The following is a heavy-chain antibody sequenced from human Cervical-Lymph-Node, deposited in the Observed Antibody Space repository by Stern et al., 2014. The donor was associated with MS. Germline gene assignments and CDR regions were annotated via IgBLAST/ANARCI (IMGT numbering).Heavy chain of an antibody. V-gene: IGHV3-33*01. Sequence: VQLVESGGGVVQPGRSLRLSCAASGFRFSRYAMHWVRQAPGKGLEWVELIWYDGSNPYYADSVTGRFTISRDNFKNTLYLQMNSLRAEDTAVYYCASAYSSSHYYFDYWGQGTLVTVSS. D-gene: IGHD6-13*01. CDR2: IWYDGSNP. CDR1: GFRFSRYA. J-gene: IGHJ4*02. CDR3: ASAYSSSHYYFDY.